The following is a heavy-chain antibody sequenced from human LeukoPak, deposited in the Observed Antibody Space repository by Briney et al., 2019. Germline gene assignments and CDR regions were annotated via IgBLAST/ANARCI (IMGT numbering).Heavy chain of an antibody. CDR3: ATPGWDCGGDCYYY. Sequence: GGSLRLSCAASGFTFSTYWMSWVRQAPGKGLEWVSYISSSSSTIYYADSVKGRFTISRDNAKNSLYLQMNSLRAEDTAVYYCATPGWDCGGDCYYYWGQGTLVTVSS. CDR1: GFTFSTYW. V-gene: IGHV3-48*01. CDR2: ISSSSSTI. J-gene: IGHJ4*02. D-gene: IGHD2-21*01.